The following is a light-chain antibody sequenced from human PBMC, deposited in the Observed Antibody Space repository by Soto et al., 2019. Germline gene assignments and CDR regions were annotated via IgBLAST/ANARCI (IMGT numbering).Light chain of an antibody. CDR3: QHYNSYSEA. Sequence: IQMTQSPSTLSGSVGDRVTITYRASQTISSWLAWYQQKPGKAPKLLIYKASTLKSGVPSRFSGSGSGTEFTLTISSLQPDDFATYYCQHYNSYSEAFGQGTKWIS. V-gene: IGKV1-5*03. CDR2: KAS. CDR1: QTISSW. J-gene: IGKJ1*01.